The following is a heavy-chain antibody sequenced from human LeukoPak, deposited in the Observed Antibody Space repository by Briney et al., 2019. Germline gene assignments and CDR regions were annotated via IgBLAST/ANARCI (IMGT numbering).Heavy chain of an antibody. J-gene: IGHJ6*03. D-gene: IGHD4-17*01. V-gene: IGHV1-8*01. CDR2: MNTNSGNT. Sequence: ASVKVSCKASGYTFTSYDINWVRQATGQGLEWMGWMNTNSGNTGYAQKFQGRVTMTRNTSISTAYMELSSLRSEDTAVYYCARGDGDKRYYYYYYMDAWGKGTTVTVS. CDR1: GYTFTSYD. CDR3: ARGDGDKRYYYYYYMDA.